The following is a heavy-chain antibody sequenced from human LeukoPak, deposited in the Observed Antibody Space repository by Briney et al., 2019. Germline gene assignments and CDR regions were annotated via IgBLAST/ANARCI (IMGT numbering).Heavy chain of an antibody. CDR2: IVVGSGNS. V-gene: IGHV1-58*02. J-gene: IGHJ6*02. CDR3: AADRVISWGAMDV. D-gene: IGHD1-26*01. CDR1: GFTFSGSA. Sequence: GASVKVSCKVSGFTFSGSAMQWVRQLRGQRLEWIGRIVVGSGNSDYAQKFQERVTITRDMSTGTAYMELRSLRSEDTAVHYCAADRVISWGAMDVWGQGTTVTVSS.